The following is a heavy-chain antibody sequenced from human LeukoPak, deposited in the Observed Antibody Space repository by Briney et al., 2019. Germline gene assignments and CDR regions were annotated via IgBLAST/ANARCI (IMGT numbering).Heavy chain of an antibody. CDR2: INPNSGGT. D-gene: IGHD3-16*01. CDR1: GYTFTGYY. J-gene: IGHJ4*02. V-gene: IGHV1-2*02. Sequence: ASVTVSCKASGYTFTGYYMHWVRQAPGQGLEWMGWINPNSGGTNYAQKFQGRVTMTRDTSISTAYMELGRLRSDDTAVYYCARAWGMTDYWGQGTLVTVSS. CDR3: ARAWGMTDY.